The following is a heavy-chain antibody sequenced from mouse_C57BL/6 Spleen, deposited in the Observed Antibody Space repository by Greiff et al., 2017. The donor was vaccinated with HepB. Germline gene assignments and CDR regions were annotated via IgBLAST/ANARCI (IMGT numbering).Heavy chain of an antibody. J-gene: IGHJ2*01. D-gene: IGHD3-1*01. CDR1: GYTFTDYY. CDR2: INPNNGGT. V-gene: IGHV1-26*01. CDR3: AREGLLLDY. Sequence: EVQLQQSGPELVKPGASVKISCKASGYTFTDYYMNWVKQSHGKSLEWIGDINPNNGGTSYNQKFKGKATLTVDKSSSTAYMELRSLTSEDSAVYYCAREGLLLDYWGQGTTLTVSS.